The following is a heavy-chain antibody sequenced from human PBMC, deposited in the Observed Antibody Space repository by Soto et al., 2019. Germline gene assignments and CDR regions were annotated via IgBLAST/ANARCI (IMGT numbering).Heavy chain of an antibody. CDR3: ATIAVAAP. Sequence: GGSLRLSCAASGFTFSSYAMHWVRQAPGKGLEWVAVISYDGSNKYYADSVKGRFTISRDNSKNTLYLQMNSLRAEDTAVYYCATIAVAAPWGQGTLVTVSS. CDR2: ISYDGSNK. V-gene: IGHV3-30-3*01. CDR1: GFTFSSYA. J-gene: IGHJ5*02. D-gene: IGHD6-19*01.